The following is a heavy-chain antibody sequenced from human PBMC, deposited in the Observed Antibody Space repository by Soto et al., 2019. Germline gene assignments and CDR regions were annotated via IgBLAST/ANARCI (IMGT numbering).Heavy chain of an antibody. CDR3: ARVSGSYYYGMDV. J-gene: IGHJ6*02. D-gene: IGHD1-26*01. CDR2: FFIGGNT. CDR1: GGSISSSTYY. Sequence: SETLSLTCTVSGGSISSSTYYWGWMRQPPGKGLEWIASFFIGGNTYYNPSLKSRVTIPVDTSKNQFSLKLSSVIAADTAVYYCARVSGSYYYGMDVWGQGTTVTVSS. V-gene: IGHV4-39*07.